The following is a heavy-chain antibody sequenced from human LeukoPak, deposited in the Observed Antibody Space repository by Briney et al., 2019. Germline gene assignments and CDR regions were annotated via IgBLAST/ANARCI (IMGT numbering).Heavy chain of an antibody. D-gene: IGHD6-13*01. V-gene: IGHV4-30-4*08. J-gene: IGHJ5*02. CDR3: ARADSSSFSYWFDP. Sequence: SQTLSLTCTVSGGSISNGDYYWSWIRQPPGKGLEWIGYIYYSGSTYYNPSLKSRVTISVDTSKNQFSLKLSSVTAADTAVYYCARADSSSFSYWFDPWGQGTLVTVSS. CDR2: IYYSGST. CDR1: GGSISNGDYY.